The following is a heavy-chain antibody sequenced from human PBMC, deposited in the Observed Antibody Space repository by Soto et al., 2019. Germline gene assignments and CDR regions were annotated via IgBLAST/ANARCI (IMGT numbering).Heavy chain of an antibody. Sequence: PSETLSLTCTVSGGSISSSDYYWGWIRQPPGKGLEWIGNIYYSGSASYNPSLKSRVTISVDTSKNQFSLKLSSVTAADTAVYYCARGTELSDGYLFDYWGQGTLVTVSS. J-gene: IGHJ4*01. CDR3: ARGTELSDGYLFDY. CDR1: GGSISSSDYY. D-gene: IGHD5-18*01. V-gene: IGHV4-39*07. CDR2: IYYSGSA.